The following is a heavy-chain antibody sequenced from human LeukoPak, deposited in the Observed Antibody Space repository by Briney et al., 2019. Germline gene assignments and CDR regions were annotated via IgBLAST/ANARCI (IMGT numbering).Heavy chain of an antibody. CDR1: GGSIKSNNW. V-gene: IGHV4-4*02. D-gene: IGHD6-6*01. J-gene: IGHJ1*01. CDR2: IYHSGST. CDR3: ARGGAARLHFQN. Sequence: SETLSLTCAVSGGSIKSNNWWSWVRQPPGKGLEWIGEIYHSGSTNYNPSLQSRVTISVDTSKIQFSLNLNSVTAADTAVYYCARGGAARLHFQNWGQGTLVTVSS.